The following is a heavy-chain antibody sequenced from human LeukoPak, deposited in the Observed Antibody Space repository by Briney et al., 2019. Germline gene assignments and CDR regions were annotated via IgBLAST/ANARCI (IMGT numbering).Heavy chain of an antibody. V-gene: IGHV3-7*03. D-gene: IGHD2-15*01. CDR1: GFTFSDYW. CDR2: IKQDGSEK. Sequence: PGGSLRLSCAASGFTFSDYWMSWVRQAPGKGLEWVANIKQDGSEKYYVDSVKGRFTISRDNAKNSLYLQMNSLRAEDTAVYYCAKGYCSGGSCYSLFYYFDYWGQGTLVTVSS. J-gene: IGHJ4*02. CDR3: AKGYCSGGSCYSLFYYFDY.